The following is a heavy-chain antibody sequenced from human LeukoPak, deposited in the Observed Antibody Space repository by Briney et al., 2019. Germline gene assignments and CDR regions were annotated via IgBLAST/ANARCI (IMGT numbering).Heavy chain of an antibody. J-gene: IGHJ4*02. CDR3: ARAGTYKCEY. V-gene: IGHV3-74*01. Sequence: GGSLRLSCAASGFTFSSYWVHWVRQAPGKGLEWASRIKTDGSITNYADSVKGRFTISRDKAKNTLYLQMNSLRDEDTAVYYCARAGTYKCEYWGQGTLVTVSS. CDR1: GFTFSSYW. CDR2: IKTDGSIT. D-gene: IGHD3-10*01.